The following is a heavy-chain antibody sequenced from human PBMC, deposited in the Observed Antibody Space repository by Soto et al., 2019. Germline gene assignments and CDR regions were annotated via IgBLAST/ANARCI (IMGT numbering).Heavy chain of an antibody. CDR1: GGTFNNYG. D-gene: IGHD3-9*01. CDR2: IIPMIGRT. CDR3: ASWDYDVLTGYSYDD. V-gene: IGHV1-69*01. J-gene: IGHJ4*02. Sequence: QVQLVQSGAEVKKPGSSVKVSCKASGGTFNNYGMGWVRQAPGQGLEWMGGIIPMIGRTNYGQKFQGRLTLTADASRSTAYMELRSLRSDDTAVYYCASWDYDVLTGYSYDDWGQGTLVTVSS.